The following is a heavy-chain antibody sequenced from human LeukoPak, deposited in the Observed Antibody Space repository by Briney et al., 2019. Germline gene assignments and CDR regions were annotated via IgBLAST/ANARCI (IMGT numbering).Heavy chain of an antibody. V-gene: IGHV5-51*01. J-gene: IGHJ4*02. D-gene: IGHD3-22*01. CDR2: IYPGDFDT. CDR3: ARHLSYYYDSSGYFDY. Sequence: GESLKISCKGSGYSFTSYWVGWVRQMPGKGLEWMGIIYPGDFDTRYSPSFQGQVTISADKSISTAYLQWSSLKASDTAMYYCARHLSYYYDSSGYFDYWGQGTLVTVSS. CDR1: GYSFTSYW.